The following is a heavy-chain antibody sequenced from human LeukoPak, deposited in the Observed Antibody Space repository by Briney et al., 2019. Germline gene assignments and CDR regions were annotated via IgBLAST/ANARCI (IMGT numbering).Heavy chain of an antibody. CDR1: GGSFSGYY. CDR2: SNHSGST. J-gene: IGHJ3*02. V-gene: IGHV4-34*01. Sequence: KSSETLSLTCAVYGGSFSGYYWSWIRQPPGKGLEWIGESNHSGSTNYNPSLKGRVTISVDTSKNQFSLKLSSVTAADTAVYYCARIPDIRITMVRGVKRGAFDIWGQGTMVTVSS. CDR3: ARIPDIRITMVRGVKRGAFDI. D-gene: IGHD3-10*01.